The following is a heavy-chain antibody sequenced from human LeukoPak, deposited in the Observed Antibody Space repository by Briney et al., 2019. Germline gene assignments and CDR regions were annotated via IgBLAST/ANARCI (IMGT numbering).Heavy chain of an antibody. V-gene: IGHV3-7*01. CDR3: SRSLDY. Sequence: PGGSLRLSCAASGFPFSGYWMDWVRPAPGKGMEWVANINQDGSTQYYAASVKGRFTISRDNAKSSPYLQMNILRAEDTAVYYCSRSLDYLGQGALVTVSS. J-gene: IGHJ4*02. CDR1: GFPFSGYW. CDR2: INQDGSTQ.